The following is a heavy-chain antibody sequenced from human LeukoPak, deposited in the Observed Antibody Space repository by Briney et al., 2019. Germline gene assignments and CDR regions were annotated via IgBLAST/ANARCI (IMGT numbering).Heavy chain of an antibody. CDR2: IIPIFGTA. CDR1: GGTFSSYA. J-gene: IGHJ3*02. Sequence: SVKVSCKASGGTFSSYAISWVRQAPGQGLEWMGGIIPIFGTANYAQKFQGRVTITADKSTSTAYMELSSLRSEDTAVYYCARDLGGEAGSYYGGLDAFDIWGQGTMVTVTS. V-gene: IGHV1-69*06. CDR3: ARDLGGEAGSYYGGLDAFDI. D-gene: IGHD1-26*01.